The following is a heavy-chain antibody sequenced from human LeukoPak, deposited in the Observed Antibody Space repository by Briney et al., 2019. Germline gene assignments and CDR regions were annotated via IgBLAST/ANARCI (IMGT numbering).Heavy chain of an antibody. J-gene: IGHJ4*02. D-gene: IGHD4-17*01. V-gene: IGHV1-2*02. CDR2: MDPNSGAT. CDR3: ARQIRRTYGAYEVFDF. Sequence: GSVRVSFKASGYTFTCYYIHWVRQAPGQGLEAMGWMDPNSGATNFAQAFQGRVTLTKDTSRTTVYMDLRNLRSDDTAFYYCARQIRRTYGAYEVFDFWGQGTLVTVSS. CDR1: GYTFTCYY.